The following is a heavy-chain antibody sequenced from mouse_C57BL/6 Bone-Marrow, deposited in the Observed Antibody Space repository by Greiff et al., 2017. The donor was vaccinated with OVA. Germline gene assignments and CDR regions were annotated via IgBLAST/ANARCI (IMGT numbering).Heavy chain of an antibody. Sequence: VKLQESGAELMKPGASVKLSCKATGYTFTGYWIEWVKQRPGHGLEWIGEILPGSGSTNYNEKFKGKAPFTADTSSNTSYMQLSSLTTKNSAIYYCAREGLGYFDVWGTGTTVTVSS. CDR3: AREGLGYFDV. V-gene: IGHV1-9*01. D-gene: IGHD2-4*01. CDR1: GYTFTGYW. J-gene: IGHJ1*03. CDR2: ILPGSGST.